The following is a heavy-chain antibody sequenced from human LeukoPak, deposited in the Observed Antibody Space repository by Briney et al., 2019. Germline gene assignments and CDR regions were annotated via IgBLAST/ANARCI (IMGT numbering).Heavy chain of an antibody. Sequence: SETLSLTCAVYGGSFSGYYWSRIRQPPGKGLEWIGEINHSGSTNYNPSLKSRVTISVDTSKNQFSLKLSSVTAADTAVYYCARNDYDSSGYYVGYFDYWGREPWSPSPQ. J-gene: IGHJ4*02. CDR1: GGSFSGYY. CDR3: ARNDYDSSGYYVGYFDY. V-gene: IGHV4-34*01. CDR2: INHSGST. D-gene: IGHD3-22*01.